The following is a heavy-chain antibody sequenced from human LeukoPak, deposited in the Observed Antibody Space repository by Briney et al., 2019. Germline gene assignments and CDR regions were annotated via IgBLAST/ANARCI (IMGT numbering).Heavy chain of an antibody. CDR1: GYSISSGYY. J-gene: IGHJ3*02. Sequence: PSETLSLTCAVSGYSISSGYYWGWIRQTPGKGLEWIGSIYHSGSTYYNPSLKSRVTISVDTSKNQFSLKLSSATAADTAVYYCARRIHPYAFDIWGQGTMVTVSS. V-gene: IGHV4-38-2*01. CDR2: IYHSGST. CDR3: ARRIHPYAFDI.